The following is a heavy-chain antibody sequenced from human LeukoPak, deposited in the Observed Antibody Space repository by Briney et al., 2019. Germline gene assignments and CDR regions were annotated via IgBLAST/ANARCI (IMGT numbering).Heavy chain of an antibody. CDR1: GGSFSGYY. CDR2: INQSGST. J-gene: IGHJ5*02. V-gene: IGHV4-34*01. Sequence: SETLSLPCAVYGGSFSGYYWSWIRQPPGKGLEWIGEINQSGSTNYNPSLTSRVTISVDTSQNQGSLEPTSVTAAATGVYYCARNFWSGYLAFHNWFDPWGQETLVTVSS. D-gene: IGHD3-3*01. CDR3: ARNFWSGYLAFHNWFDP.